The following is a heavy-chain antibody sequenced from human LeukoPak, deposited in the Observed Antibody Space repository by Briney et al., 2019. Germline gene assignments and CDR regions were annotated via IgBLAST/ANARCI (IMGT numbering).Heavy chain of an antibody. CDR2: IVVGSGNT. J-gene: IGHJ4*02. Sequence: SVTVSCTASGFTFTSSAVQWVRQARGQRLEWIGWIVVGSGNTNYAQKFQERVTITRDMSTSTAYMELSSLRSEDTAVYYCAADQYSGYDSFGYWGQGTLVTVSS. CDR3: AADQYSGYDSFGY. D-gene: IGHD5-12*01. V-gene: IGHV1-58*01. CDR1: GFTFTSSA.